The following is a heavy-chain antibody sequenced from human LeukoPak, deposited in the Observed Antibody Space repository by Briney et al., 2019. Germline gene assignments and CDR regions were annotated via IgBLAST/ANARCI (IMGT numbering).Heavy chain of an antibody. CDR2: IIPIFGTA. V-gene: IGHV1-69*06. J-gene: IGHJ4*02. CDR1: GGTFSSYA. Sequence: SVKVSCKTSGGTFSSYAISWVRQAPGQGLEWMGGIIPIFGTANYAQKFQGRVTITADKSTSTAYMELTSLRSEDTAVYYCARDENCSGGSCYSEFDSWGQGTLVTVSS. CDR3: ARDENCSGGSCYSEFDS. D-gene: IGHD2-15*01.